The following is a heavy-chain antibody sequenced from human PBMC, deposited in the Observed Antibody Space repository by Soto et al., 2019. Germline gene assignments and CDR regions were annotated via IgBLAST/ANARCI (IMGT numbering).Heavy chain of an antibody. CDR3: ARQGFGPLHGLVDV. CDR1: GGSISSYY. Sequence: QVQLQESGPGLVKPSETLSLSCTVSGGSISSYYWSWFRQSPGKRMEWIGYVHHSWGSSYNPSLQSRVPISQDPSKSQFSLKVTSVTATDTAVYYCARQGFGPLHGLVDVWGQGTTVTVSS. D-gene: IGHD3-10*01. J-gene: IGHJ6*02. CDR2: VHHSWGS. V-gene: IGHV4-59*08.